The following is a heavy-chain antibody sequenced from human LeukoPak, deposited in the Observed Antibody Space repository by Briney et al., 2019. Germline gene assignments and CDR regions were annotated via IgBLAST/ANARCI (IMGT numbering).Heavy chain of an antibody. CDR2: MNPNSGNT. D-gene: IGHD1-7*01. J-gene: IGHJ4*02. V-gene: IGHV1-8*03. Sequence: ASVKVSCKASGYTFTSYDINWVRQATGQGLEWMGWMNPNSGNTGYAQKFQGRVTITRNTSISTAYMELSSLRSEDTAVYYCARTPLGYNWNYEDYWGQGTLVTVSS. CDR1: GYTFTSYD. CDR3: ARTPLGYNWNYEDY.